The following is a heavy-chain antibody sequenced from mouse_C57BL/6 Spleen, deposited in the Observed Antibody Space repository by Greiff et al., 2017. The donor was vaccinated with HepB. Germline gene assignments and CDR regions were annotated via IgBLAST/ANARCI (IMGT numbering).Heavy chain of an antibody. D-gene: IGHD1-1*01. CDR3: ARAAYYYGSSYHWYFDV. CDR1: GYSITSGYY. Sequence: ESGPGLVKPSQSLSLTCSVTGYSITSGYYWNWIRQFPGNKLEWMGYISYDGSNNYNPSLKNRISITRDTSKNQFFLKLNSVTTEDTATYYCARAAYYYGSSYHWYFDVWGTGTTVTVSS. J-gene: IGHJ1*03. CDR2: ISYDGSN. V-gene: IGHV3-6*01.